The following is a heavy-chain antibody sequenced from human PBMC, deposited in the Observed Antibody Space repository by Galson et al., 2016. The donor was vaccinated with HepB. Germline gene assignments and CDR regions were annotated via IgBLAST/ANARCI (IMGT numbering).Heavy chain of an antibody. V-gene: IGHV3-23*01. Sequence: SLRLSCAASGFTFGNYVMSWVRQAPGKGLEWVSSITNIGGNTYYADSVRGRFTISRDNSKNTLYLQMNSLRDEDTAVYYCAKGRTGTTGPVEYWGQGTLVTVSS. CDR1: GFTFGNYV. CDR2: ITNIGGNT. CDR3: AKGRTGTTGPVEY. J-gene: IGHJ4*02. D-gene: IGHD1-1*01.